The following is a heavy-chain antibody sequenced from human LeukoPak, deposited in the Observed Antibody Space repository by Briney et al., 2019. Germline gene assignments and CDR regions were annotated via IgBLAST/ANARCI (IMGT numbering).Heavy chain of an antibody. Sequence: GRSLRLSCAASGLTFSSYAMHWVRQAQGKGLEWVAVISYDGSNKYYADSVKGRFTISRDNSKNTLYLQMNSLRAEDTAVYYCGRRRFDYWGQGTLVTVSS. CDR3: GRRRFDY. CDR1: GLTFSSYA. J-gene: IGHJ4*02. CDR2: ISYDGSNK. V-gene: IGHV3-30*04.